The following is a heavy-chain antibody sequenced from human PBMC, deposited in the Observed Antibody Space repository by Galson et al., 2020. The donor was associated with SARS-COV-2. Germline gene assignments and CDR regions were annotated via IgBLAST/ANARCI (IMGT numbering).Heavy chain of an antibody. CDR3: ARDRSRSYTIDY. CDR1: GFTFSSYE. V-gene: IGHV3-30*04. CDR2: ISYDGSVT. J-gene: IGHJ4*02. Sequence: PGGSLRLSCGASGFTFSSYEMNWVRQAPGKGLEWVTFISYDGSVTYYADSVQGRFTISRDNSKNTVYLQMNSLRVEDTAVYYCARDRSRSYTIDYWGQGTLVTVSS. D-gene: IGHD3-10*01.